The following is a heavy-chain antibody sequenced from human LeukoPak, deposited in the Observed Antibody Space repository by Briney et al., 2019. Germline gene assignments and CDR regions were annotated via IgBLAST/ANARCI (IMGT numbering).Heavy chain of an antibody. J-gene: IGHJ4*01. CDR2: INHSGST. Sequence: SETLSLTCAVYGGSFSGYYWSWIRQPPGKGLEWIGEINHSGSTNYNPSLKSRVTISVDTSKNQFSLKLSSVTAADTAVYFCAYNRNFALDNWGQGTLVTVSS. CDR3: AYNRNFALDN. CDR1: GGSFSGYY. V-gene: IGHV4-34*01. D-gene: IGHD1-14*01.